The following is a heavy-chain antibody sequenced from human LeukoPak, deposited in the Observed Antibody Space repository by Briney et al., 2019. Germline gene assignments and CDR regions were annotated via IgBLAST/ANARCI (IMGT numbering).Heavy chain of an antibody. Sequence: GASVKVSCKASGGTFNSYAISWVRQAPGQGLEWMGGIIPIFGTANYAQKFQGRVTITTDESTSTAYMELSSLRSEDTAVYYCARGEAVADIRTVFDPWGQGTLVTVSS. CDR1: GGTFNSYA. D-gene: IGHD6-19*01. CDR2: IIPIFGTA. CDR3: ARGEAVADIRTVFDP. J-gene: IGHJ5*02. V-gene: IGHV1-69*05.